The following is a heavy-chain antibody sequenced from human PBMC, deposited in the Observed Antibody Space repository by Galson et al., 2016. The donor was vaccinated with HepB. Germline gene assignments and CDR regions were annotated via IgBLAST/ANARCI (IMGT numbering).Heavy chain of an antibody. CDR2: IYWNDDK. Sequence: PALVKPTQTLTLTCSFSGFSLTTTGVGVGWIRQSPGRALEWLSLIYWNDDKRYSPSLKSRLTITKDTSRQQVVLTMTNMDSVDTATYYCAHTPPFEYSFGSGGFYRHSHFDFWGQGMLVTVSS. CDR3: AHTPPFEYSFGSGGFYRHSHFDF. D-gene: IGHD3-22*01. V-gene: IGHV2-5*01. CDR1: GFSLTTTGVG. J-gene: IGHJ4*02.